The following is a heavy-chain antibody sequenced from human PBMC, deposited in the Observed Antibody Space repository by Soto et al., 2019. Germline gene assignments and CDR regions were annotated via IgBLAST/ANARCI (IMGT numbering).Heavy chain of an antibody. CDR1: GFTFSSFG. V-gene: IGHV3-30*18. J-gene: IGHJ6*02. CDR2: ISYDGGNK. D-gene: IGHD3-22*01. CDR3: AKYSGVVVLSYYYGMDV. Sequence: GGSLRLSCAASGFTFSSFGMHWVRQAPGKGLEWVAAISYDGGNKYYADSVKGRFSISRDNSKSTLYLQMNSLRAEDTALYYCAKYSGVVVLSYYYGMDVWGQGTTVTVSS.